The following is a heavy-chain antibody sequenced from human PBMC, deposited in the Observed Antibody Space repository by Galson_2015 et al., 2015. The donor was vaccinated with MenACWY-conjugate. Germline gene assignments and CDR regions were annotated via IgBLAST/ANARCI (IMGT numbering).Heavy chain of an antibody. CDR3: ARDPGSSNNIYYFDS. J-gene: IGHJ4*02. CDR1: GGSISGYY. CDR2: IDYSGST. V-gene: IGHV4-59*01. Sequence: SETLSLTCTVSGGSISGYYWTWIRQPPGKGLEWIGNIDYSGSTNYNPSLKSRVTTSADTSKNQFSLRLSSVTAAVTAVYYCARDPGSSNNIYYFDSWGQGTLVTVSS. D-gene: IGHD6-19*01.